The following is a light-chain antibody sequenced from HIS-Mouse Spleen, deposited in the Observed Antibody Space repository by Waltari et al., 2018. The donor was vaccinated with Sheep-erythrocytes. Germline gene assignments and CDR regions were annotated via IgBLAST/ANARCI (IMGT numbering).Light chain of an antibody. CDR1: SIDVVGYNY. J-gene: IGLJ1*01. Sequence: QSALTQPRSVSGSPGQSVTISCTGTSIDVVGYNYVSWYQQHPGKAPKLMIYDVSKRPSGVPDRFSGSKSGNTASLTISGLQAEDEADYYCCSYAGSYNHVFATGTKVTVL. CDR3: CSYAGSYNHV. V-gene: IGLV2-11*01. CDR2: DVS.